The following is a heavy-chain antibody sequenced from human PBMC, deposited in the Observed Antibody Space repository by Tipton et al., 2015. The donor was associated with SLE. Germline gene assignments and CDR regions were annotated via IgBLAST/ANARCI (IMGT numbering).Heavy chain of an antibody. D-gene: IGHD1-26*01. V-gene: IGHV4-61*09. Sequence: TLSLTCVVSGYSISSGYYWGWIRQPAGKGLEWIGYIYTSGSTNYNPSLKSRVTISVDTSKNQFSLKLSSVTAADTAVYYCARGGIVGAAGFDYWGQGTLVTVSS. CDR1: GYSISSGYY. J-gene: IGHJ4*02. CDR3: ARGGIVGAAGFDY. CDR2: IYTSGST.